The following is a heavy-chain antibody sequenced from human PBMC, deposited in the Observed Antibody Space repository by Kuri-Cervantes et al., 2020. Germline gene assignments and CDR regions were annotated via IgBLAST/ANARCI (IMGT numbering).Heavy chain of an antibody. CDR1: GFTFSSYA. J-gene: IGHJ4*01. D-gene: IGHD3-3*01. CDR2: ISGSGGST. CDR3: SKRESDFWIGYLPFLFAY. V-gene: IGHV3-23*01. Sequence: GESLKISCAASGFTFSSYAMSWVRQAPGKGLEWVSAISGSGGSTYYADSVKGRFTISRDNSKNTLYLQMNSLRAEDTAVYYCSKRESDFWIGYLPFLFAYWGHGTLVTVSS.